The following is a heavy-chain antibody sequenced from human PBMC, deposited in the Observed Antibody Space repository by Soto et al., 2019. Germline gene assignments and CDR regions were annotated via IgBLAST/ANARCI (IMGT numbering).Heavy chain of an antibody. CDR1: GFTFSSYW. J-gene: IGHJ6*03. Sequence: GGSLRLSCAASGFTFSSYWMHWVRQATGKGLVWVSRINSDGSSTSYADSVKGRFTISRDNAKNTLYLQMNSLRAEDTAVYYCARGQPVVPAAMYYYYYYMDVWGKGTTVTVSS. CDR2: INSDGSST. V-gene: IGHV3-74*01. CDR3: ARGQPVVPAAMYYYYYYMDV. D-gene: IGHD2-2*01.